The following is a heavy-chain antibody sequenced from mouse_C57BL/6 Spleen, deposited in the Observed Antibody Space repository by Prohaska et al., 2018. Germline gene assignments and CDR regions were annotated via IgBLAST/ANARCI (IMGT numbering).Heavy chain of an antibody. V-gene: IGHV1-59*01. CDR3: ARWVSSGYVTWFAY. CDR2: IDPSDSYT. D-gene: IGHD3-2*02. J-gene: IGHJ3*01. Sequence: QVQLQQPGAELVRPGTSVKLSCKASGYTFTSYWMHWVKQRPGQGLEWIGVIDPSDSYTNYNQKFKGKATLTVDTSSSTAYMQLSSLTSEDSAVYYCARWVSSGYVTWFAYWGQGTLVTVSA. CDR1: GYTFTSYW.